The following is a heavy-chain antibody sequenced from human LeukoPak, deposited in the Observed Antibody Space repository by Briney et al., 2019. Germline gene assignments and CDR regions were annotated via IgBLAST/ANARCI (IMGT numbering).Heavy chain of an antibody. CDR3: ATNGDRGYHHYGMDF. CDR2: IIPILGIA. V-gene: IGHV1-69*04. J-gene: IGHJ6*02. Sequence: SVKVSCKASGGTFSSYAISWVRQAPGQGLEWMGRIIPILGIANYAQKFQGRVTITADKSTSTAYMELSSLRSEDTAVYYCATNGDRGYHHYGMDFWGQGTTVTVSS. D-gene: IGHD1-14*01. CDR1: GGTFSSYA.